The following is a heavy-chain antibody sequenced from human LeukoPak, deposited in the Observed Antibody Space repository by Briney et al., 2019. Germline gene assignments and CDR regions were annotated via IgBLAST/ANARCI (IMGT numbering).Heavy chain of an antibody. CDR1: GGSISSYY. Sequence: SETLSLTCTVSGGSISSYYWSWIRQPAGKGLEWIGRIYTSGSTNYNPSLKSRVTMSVDTSKNLFSLKLSSVTAADTAVYYCARDLPDYYDSSGPYYFDYWGQGTLVTVSS. CDR2: IYTSGST. CDR3: ARDLPDYYDSSGPYYFDY. J-gene: IGHJ4*02. D-gene: IGHD3-22*01. V-gene: IGHV4-4*07.